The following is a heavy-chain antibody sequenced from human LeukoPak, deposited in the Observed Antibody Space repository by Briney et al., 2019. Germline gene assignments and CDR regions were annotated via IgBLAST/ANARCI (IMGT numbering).Heavy chain of an antibody. CDR3: AKYVWGSYPTFEDY. J-gene: IGHJ4*02. CDR1: GGSISSYY. D-gene: IGHD3-16*02. Sequence: SETLSLTCTVSGGSISSYYWSWIQQPPGKGLEWIGYISYSGSTNYNPSLKSRVTISVDTSKNQFSLKLSSVTAADTAVYYCAKYVWGSYPTFEDYWGQGTLVTVSS. CDR2: ISYSGST. V-gene: IGHV4-59*01.